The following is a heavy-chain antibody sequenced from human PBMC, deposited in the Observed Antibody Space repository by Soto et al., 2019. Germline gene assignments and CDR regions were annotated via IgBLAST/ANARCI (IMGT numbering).Heavy chain of an antibody. Sequence: GGSLRLSCAASGFTFSGYLMNWVRQAAGQGLEWVANIKQDGSEEYYVDSVKGRFTISRDNAKNSLYLQMNSLRDEDTAVYYCARGSEAAFDIWGRGTMVTVSS. CDR1: GFTFSGYL. D-gene: IGHD3-3*01. CDR2: IKQDGSEE. J-gene: IGHJ3*02. V-gene: IGHV3-7*01. CDR3: ARGSEAAFDI.